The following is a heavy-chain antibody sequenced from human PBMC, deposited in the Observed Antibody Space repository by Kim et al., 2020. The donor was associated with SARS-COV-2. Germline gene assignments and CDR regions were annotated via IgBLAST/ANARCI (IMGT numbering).Heavy chain of an antibody. CDR3: AREGHYYGSGSYEN. V-gene: IGHV3-7*01. J-gene: IGHJ4*02. CDR2: IKQDGSEK. D-gene: IGHD3-10*01. Sequence: GGSLRLSCAASGFTFSSYWMSWVRQAPGKGLEWVANIKQDGSEKYYVDSVKGRFTISRDNAKNSLYLQMNSLRAEDTAVYYCAREGHYYGSGSYENWGQGTLVTVSS. CDR1: GFTFSSYW.